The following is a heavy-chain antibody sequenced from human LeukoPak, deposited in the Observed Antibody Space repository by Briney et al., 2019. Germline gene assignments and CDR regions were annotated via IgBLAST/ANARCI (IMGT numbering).Heavy chain of an antibody. CDR1: GGSFRGYY. V-gene: IGHV4-34*01. Sequence: SETLSLTCVVYGGSFRGYYWSWIRQPPGKGLEWIGEINHSGSTNYNPSLKSRVTISVDTSKNQFSLKLSSVTAADTAVYYCARGFSSYDFWSGGWGQGTLVTVSS. J-gene: IGHJ4*02. CDR3: ARGFSSYDFWSGG. CDR2: INHSGST. D-gene: IGHD3-3*01.